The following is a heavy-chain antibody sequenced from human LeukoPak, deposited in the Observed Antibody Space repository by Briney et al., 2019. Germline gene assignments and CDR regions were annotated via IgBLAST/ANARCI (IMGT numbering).Heavy chain of an antibody. D-gene: IGHD1-26*01. CDR2: ISLSGLT. V-gene: IGHV4-4*02. Sequence: KPSGTLSLTCGVSGGSISSTNWWRWVRQPPGQGLEWIGEISLSGLTNYNPSLKSRVTMSLDKSKNHLSLNLTSVTAADTAVYYCSRESGAFSPFGYWGQGTLVTVSS. J-gene: IGHJ4*02. CDR1: GGSISSTNW. CDR3: SRESGAFSPFGY.